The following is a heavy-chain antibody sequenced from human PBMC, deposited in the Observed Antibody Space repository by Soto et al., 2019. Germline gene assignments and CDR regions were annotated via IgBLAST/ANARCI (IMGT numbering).Heavy chain of an antibody. J-gene: IGHJ4*02. CDR2: IYHSGST. V-gene: IGHV4-4*02. Sequence: PSETLSLTCTVSGGSITSNNLWSWVRQTPGQGLEWIGDIYHSGSTNYNPSLKSRVIISVDKSKNQFSLKLSSVTAADTAVYYCARNYGPGYTFDYWGQGTLVTVSS. D-gene: IGHD3-10*01. CDR3: ARNYGPGYTFDY. CDR1: GGSITSNNL.